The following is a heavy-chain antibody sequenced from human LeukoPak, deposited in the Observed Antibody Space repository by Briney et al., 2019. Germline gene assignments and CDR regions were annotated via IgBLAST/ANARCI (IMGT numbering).Heavy chain of an antibody. V-gene: IGHV3-48*01. J-gene: IGHJ4*02. D-gene: IGHD3-22*01. CDR1: GFTFSSYS. Sequence: PGGSLRLSCAASGFTFSSYSMNWVRQAPGKGLEWVSYISSSSSTIYYADSVKGRFTISRDNAKNSLYLQMNSLRAEDTAVYYCARDNTYYYDSSGYLFDYWGQGTLVTVSS. CDR2: ISSSSSTI. CDR3: ARDNTYYYDSSGYLFDY.